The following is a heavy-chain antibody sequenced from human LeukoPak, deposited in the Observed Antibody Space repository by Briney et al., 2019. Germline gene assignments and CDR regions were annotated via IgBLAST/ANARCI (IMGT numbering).Heavy chain of an antibody. CDR2: IRGGGGSA. J-gene: IGHJ3*02. CDR1: GFTFSAYA. V-gene: IGHV3-23*01. D-gene: IGHD4-17*01. CDR3: ARDPNGDYIGAFDM. Sequence: GGSLRLSCTASGFTFSAYAMIWVRQAPGKGPEWVSAIRGGGGSAFYADSVKGRFTISRDNSKYTLFLQMNSLRAEDTAVYYCARDPNGDYIGAFDMWAQGQWSPSRQ.